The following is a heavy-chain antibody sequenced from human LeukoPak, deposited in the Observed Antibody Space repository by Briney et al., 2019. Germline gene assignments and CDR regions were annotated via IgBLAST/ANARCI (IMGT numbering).Heavy chain of an antibody. CDR2: INTDGSST. V-gene: IGHV3-74*01. CDR1: GFTFSSYW. J-gene: IGHJ4*02. CDR3: ASLTPVATLPH. Sequence: PGGSLRLSCAASGFTFSSYWMHWVCQAPGKGLVWVSRINTDGSSTSYADSVKGRFTISRDNAKNTLYLQMNSLRAEDTAVYYCASLTPVATLPHWGQGTLVTVSS. D-gene: IGHD5-12*01.